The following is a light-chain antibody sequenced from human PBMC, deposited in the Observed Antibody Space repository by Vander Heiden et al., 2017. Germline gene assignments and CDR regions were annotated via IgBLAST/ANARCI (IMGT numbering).Light chain of an antibody. CDR1: SSNIGSNY. Sequence: QSVLPQSASASGTPGQRVTISCSGRSSNIGSNYVYWYQHLPGTAPKLLIYRDNERPAGVRDRFAGSKSGTSAYLAISGLRSEDEAAYYCATWDDSLSGQVFGGGTKLTVL. J-gene: IGLJ3*02. CDR3: ATWDDSLSGQV. V-gene: IGLV1-47*02. CDR2: RDN.